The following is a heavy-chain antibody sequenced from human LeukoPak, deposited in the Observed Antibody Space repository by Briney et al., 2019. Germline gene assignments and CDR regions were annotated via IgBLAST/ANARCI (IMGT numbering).Heavy chain of an antibody. CDR1: GYTFTGYY. Sequence: ASVKVSCKASGYTFTGYYMHWVRQAPGHGFEWMGWVNPRNGGTHYAQNFQGRVTITGDTSITTAYMELGSLTSDDTAVYYCATGLQYGLWGVPYFYYMHAWGKGTTVTVSS. CDR3: ATGLQYGLWGVPYFYYMHA. CDR2: VNPRNGGT. V-gene: IGHV1-2*02. D-gene: IGHD3-10*01. J-gene: IGHJ6*03.